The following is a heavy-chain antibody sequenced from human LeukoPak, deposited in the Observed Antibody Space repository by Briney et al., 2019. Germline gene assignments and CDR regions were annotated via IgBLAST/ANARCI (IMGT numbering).Heavy chain of an antibody. CDR1: RYTFTGYY. J-gene: IGHJ3*02. Sequence: GASVKVSCKASRYTFTGYYMHWVRQAPGQGLEWMGWINPNSGGTNYAQKFQGRVTMTRDTSISTAYMELSRLRSDDTAVYYCARESSSGDAFDIWGQGTMVTVSS. V-gene: IGHV1-2*02. D-gene: IGHD6-19*01. CDR3: ARESSSGDAFDI. CDR2: INPNSGGT.